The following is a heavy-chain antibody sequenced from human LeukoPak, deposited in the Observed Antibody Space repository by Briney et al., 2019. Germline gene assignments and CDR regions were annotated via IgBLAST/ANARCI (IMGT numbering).Heavy chain of an antibody. CDR3: AKSGNSGALIAVAGTDYFDY. V-gene: IGHV3-30*18. D-gene: IGHD6-19*01. CDR2: ISYDGSNK. J-gene: IGHJ4*02. CDR1: GFTFSSYA. Sequence: GGSLRLSCAASGFTFSSYAMSWVRQAPGKGLEWVAVISYDGSNKYYADSVKGRFTISRDNSKNTLYLQMNSLRAEDTAVYYCAKSGNSGALIAVAGTDYFDYWGQGTLVTVSS.